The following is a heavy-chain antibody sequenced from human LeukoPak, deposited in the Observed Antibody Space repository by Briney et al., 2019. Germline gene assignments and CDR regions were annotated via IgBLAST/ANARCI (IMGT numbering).Heavy chain of an antibody. Sequence: GGSLRLSCAASGFTFSNAWMSWVRQAPGKGLEWVARIKSRTDGRTTDYAAPVKGRFTISRDDSKNTLYLQMNSLKTEDTAVYYCTTGESESSGYNYENWFDPWGQGTMVTVSS. CDR3: TTGESESSGYNYENWFDP. J-gene: IGHJ5*02. D-gene: IGHD3-22*01. CDR1: GFTFSNAW. V-gene: IGHV3-15*01. CDR2: IKSRTDGRTT.